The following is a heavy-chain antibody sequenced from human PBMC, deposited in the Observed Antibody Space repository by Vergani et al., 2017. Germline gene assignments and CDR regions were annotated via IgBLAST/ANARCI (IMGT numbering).Heavy chain of an antibody. J-gene: IGHJ1*01. CDR3: TTAWGLYYLHGEDFQY. CDR1: GFTFDTYT. CDR2: ISSGGGDI. V-gene: IGHV3-23*01. Sequence: EVQLLESGGGLVQPGGSRRLSCAGAGFTFDTYTMAYVRQAPGKGLEWVATISSGGGDIFYADSVKGRFTISRENSKNTLFLQMNSLKDEDTAVYYCTTAWGLYYLHGEDFQYWGRGTMVSVSS. D-gene: IGHD3-10*01.